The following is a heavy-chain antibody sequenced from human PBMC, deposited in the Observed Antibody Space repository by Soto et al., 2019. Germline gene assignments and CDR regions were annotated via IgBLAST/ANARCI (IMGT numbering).Heavy chain of an antibody. V-gene: IGHV3-11*01. CDR1: GFTFSDYY. D-gene: IGHD1-7*01. CDR3: ARGGKLELSGYFDY. Sequence: PGGSLRLTCAASGFTFSDYYMSWIRQGPGKGLEWLSYISNTGYSIFYADSVKGRFTISRDNARTSLYLQMNSLRAEDTAVYYCARGGKLELSGYFDYWGHGTLVTVSS. J-gene: IGHJ4*01. CDR2: ISNTGYSI.